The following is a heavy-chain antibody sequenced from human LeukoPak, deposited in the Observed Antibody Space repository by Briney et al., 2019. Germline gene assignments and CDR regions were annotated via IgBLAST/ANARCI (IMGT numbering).Heavy chain of an antibody. CDR1: GYTFTGHY. Sequence: GASVKVSCKASGYTFTGHYMHWVRQAPGQGLEWMGWINPNSGGTNYAQKFQGRVTMTRDTSISTAYMELSRLRSDDTAMYYCARGAHYHDSSEGYDYWGQGTLVTVSS. CDR3: ARGAHYHDSSEGYDY. J-gene: IGHJ4*02. CDR2: INPNSGGT. V-gene: IGHV1-2*02. D-gene: IGHD3-22*01.